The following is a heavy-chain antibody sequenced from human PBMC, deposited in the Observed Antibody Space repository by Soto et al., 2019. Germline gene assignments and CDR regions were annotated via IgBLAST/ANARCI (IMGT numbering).Heavy chain of an antibody. D-gene: IGHD2-15*01. Sequence: QVQLVQSGAEVKKPGASVKVSCKASGYTFTSYGISWVRQAPGQGLEWMGWISAYNGNTNYAQKLQGRVTMTTDTSTSTAYMELRSLRSDDSAVYYCARFGSFGMVVAAIPYYFDYWGQGTLVTVSS. J-gene: IGHJ4*02. CDR2: ISAYNGNT. CDR3: ARFGSFGMVVAAIPYYFDY. V-gene: IGHV1-18*04. CDR1: GYTFTSYG.